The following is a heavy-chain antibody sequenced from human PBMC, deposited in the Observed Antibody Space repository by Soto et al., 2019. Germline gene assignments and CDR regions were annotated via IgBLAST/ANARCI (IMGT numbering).Heavy chain of an antibody. CDR3: ARDQGFGDV. V-gene: IGHV1-3*01. Sequence: QVQLVQSGAEVKKPGASVQLSCKASGYIFTNYNIHWVRQAPGQRLEWMGWINVGNGNTKYSERFQGRVTNTRDTSASTAFMELSSLTSEDTGVYYCARDQGFGDVWGQEATVTDAS. CDR1: GYIFTNYN. CDR2: INVGNGNT. J-gene: IGHJ6*02. D-gene: IGHD3-3*01.